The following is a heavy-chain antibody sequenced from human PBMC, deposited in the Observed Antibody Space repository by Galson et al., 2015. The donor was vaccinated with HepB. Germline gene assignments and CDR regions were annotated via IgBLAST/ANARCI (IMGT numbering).Heavy chain of an antibody. V-gene: IGHV1-2*06. CDR3: ARSHLKYYFDY. CDR2: INPNSGDT. CDR1: GYTFTDYY. J-gene: IGHJ4*02. Sequence: SVKVSCKASGYTFTDYYIHWVRQAPRQGLEWMGRINPNSGDTNYAQKFQGRVTMTRDTSISTAYMELSSLRSDDTAAYYCARSHLKYYFDYWGQGTLVTVSS.